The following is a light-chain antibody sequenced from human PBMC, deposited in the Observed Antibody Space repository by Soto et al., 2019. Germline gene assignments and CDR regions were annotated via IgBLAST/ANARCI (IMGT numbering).Light chain of an antibody. CDR3: QQSYNYPYT. CDR2: AAS. J-gene: IGKJ2*01. CDR1: QSISSH. Sequence: DIQMTQSPSSLSASVGDRVTITCRASQSISSHLNWYQQRPGKAPKLLMYAASSLQSGVPSRFSGSGSGTDFTLTISSLQPEDFATYFCQQSYNYPYTFGQGTELEIK. V-gene: IGKV1-39*01.